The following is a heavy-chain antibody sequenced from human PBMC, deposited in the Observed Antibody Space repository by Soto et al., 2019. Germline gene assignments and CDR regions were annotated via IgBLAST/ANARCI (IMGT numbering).Heavy chain of an antibody. D-gene: IGHD6-6*01. CDR2: IIPTFGTA. V-gene: IGHV1-69*05. Sequence: SVKVSCKASGGTFSSYAISWVRQAPGQGLEWMGGIIPTFGTANYAQNFQGRLTITTDSSTSTAYMELRSLRSDDTAVYYCASATSIAIGLRNWGQGTLVTVSS. J-gene: IGHJ4*02. CDR1: GGTFSSYA. CDR3: ASATSIAIGLRN.